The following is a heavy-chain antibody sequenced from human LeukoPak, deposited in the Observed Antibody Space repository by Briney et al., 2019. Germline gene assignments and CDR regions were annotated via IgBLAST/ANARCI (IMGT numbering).Heavy chain of an antibody. CDR1: GFTVSSNY. V-gene: IGHV3-53*01. J-gene: IGHJ4*02. D-gene: IGHD3-10*01. Sequence: GGSLSLSCAASGFTVSSNYMSWVRQAPGKGLEWGSVIYSGGSTYYADSVKGRFTISRDNSKNTLYLQMNSLRAEDTAVYYCARGIWFGELSTFDYWGQGTLVTVSS. CDR2: IYSGGST. CDR3: ARGIWFGELSTFDY.